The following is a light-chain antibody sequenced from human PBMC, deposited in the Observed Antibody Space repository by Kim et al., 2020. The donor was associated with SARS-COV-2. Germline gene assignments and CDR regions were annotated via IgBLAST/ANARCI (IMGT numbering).Light chain of an antibody. Sequence: VSQGKRATVSCRASQSVSSNLAWYQQKPGQAPRLLMYGASTRATGIPARFSGSGSGTEFTLTINSLQSEDFAIYYCQQYNNWPYTFGQGTKVDIK. J-gene: IGKJ2*01. V-gene: IGKV3-15*01. CDR1: QSVSSN. CDR2: GAS. CDR3: QQYNNWPYT.